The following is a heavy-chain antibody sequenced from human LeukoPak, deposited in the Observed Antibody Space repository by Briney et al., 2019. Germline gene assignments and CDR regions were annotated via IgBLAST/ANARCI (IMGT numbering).Heavy chain of an antibody. D-gene: IGHD1-26*01. J-gene: IGHJ4*02. CDR3: ARAPIVGATAHDY. CDR2: IYPNSGGT. Sequence: IYPNSGGTNYAQKFQGRVTMTRDTSISTAYMELSRLRSDDTAVYYCARAPIVGATAHDYWGQGTLVTVSS. V-gene: IGHV1-2*02.